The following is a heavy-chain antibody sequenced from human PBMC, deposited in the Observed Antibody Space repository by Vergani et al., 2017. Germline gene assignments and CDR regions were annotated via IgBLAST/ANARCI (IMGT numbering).Heavy chain of an antibody. Sequence: QVQLVQSGAEVKKPGASVKVSCKASGYTFTGYYMHWVRQAPGQGLEWMGWINPNSGGTNYAQKFQGRVTMTRDTSISTAYMELSRLRSDDTAVYYCARGSPYYDIFTGYYKGNWYFDLWGRGTLVTVSS. CDR3: ARGSPYYDIFTGYYKGNWYFDL. CDR2: INPNSGGT. J-gene: IGHJ2*01. V-gene: IGHV1-2*02. D-gene: IGHD3-9*01. CDR1: GYTFTGYY.